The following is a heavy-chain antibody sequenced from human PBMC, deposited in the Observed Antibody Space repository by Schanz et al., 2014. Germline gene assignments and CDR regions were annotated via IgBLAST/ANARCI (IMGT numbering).Heavy chain of an antibody. J-gene: IGHJ4*02. CDR1: GYTFTTYY. CDR2: ISPYNGNT. D-gene: IGHD6-6*01. CDR3: ARDQSPYTNASDVRYFDY. Sequence: QVQVEQSGPEVKKPGASVKVYCKASGYTFTTYYLHWVRQAPGQGLEWMGWISPYNGNTNYAQKRQGRVTMTADTSTSTAYMDLRSLRSDDTAVYYCARDQSPYTNASDVRYFDYWGQGSLVTVSS. V-gene: IGHV1-18*04.